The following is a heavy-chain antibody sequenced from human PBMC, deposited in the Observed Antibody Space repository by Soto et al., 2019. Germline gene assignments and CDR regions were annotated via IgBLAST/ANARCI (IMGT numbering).Heavy chain of an antibody. CDR3: ARVPFIVVVPAAIGISYGMDV. Sequence: SQTLSLTCAISGDSVSSNIAAWNWIRQSPSRGLEWLGRTYYRSKWYNDYAVSVKSRITINPDTSKNQFSLQLNSVTPEDTAVYYCARVPFIVVVPAAIGISYGMDVWGQGTTVTVS. D-gene: IGHD2-2*01. J-gene: IGHJ6*02. V-gene: IGHV6-1*01. CDR2: TYYRSKWYN. CDR1: GDSVSSNIAA.